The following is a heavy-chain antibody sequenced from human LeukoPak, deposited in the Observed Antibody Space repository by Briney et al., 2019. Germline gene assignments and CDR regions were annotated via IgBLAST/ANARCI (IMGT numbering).Heavy chain of an antibody. CDR1: GFTFSSYG. J-gene: IGHJ4*02. CDR3: AKRSALTRYYFGF. V-gene: IGHV3-23*01. CDR2: ISDSGGDT. Sequence: GGSLRLSCVGSGFTFSSYGMSWVRQAPGKGLEWVSIISDSGGDTYYADSVKGRFTISRDNSKNTLYLQMTSLRAEDTAVYYCAKRSALTRYYFGFWGQGNLVTV. D-gene: IGHD4-11*01.